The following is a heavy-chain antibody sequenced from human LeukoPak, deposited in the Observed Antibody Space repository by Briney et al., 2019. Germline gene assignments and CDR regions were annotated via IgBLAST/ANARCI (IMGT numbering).Heavy chain of an antibody. CDR2: IYDSGSP. Sequence: PSETLSLTCTVSGDSIGSYYWNWIRQPPGKGLEWIGYIYDSGSPNYNPSLMSRVTISLDTSKDQFSLKLNSVTAADTAVYYCARDFVAKSASFVAFDIWGPGTMVTVSS. CDR3: ARDFVAKSASFVAFDI. V-gene: IGHV4-59*01. CDR1: GDSIGSYY. J-gene: IGHJ3*02. D-gene: IGHD3-16*01.